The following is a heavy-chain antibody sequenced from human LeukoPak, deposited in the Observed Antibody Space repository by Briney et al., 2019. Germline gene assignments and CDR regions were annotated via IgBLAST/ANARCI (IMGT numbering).Heavy chain of an antibody. J-gene: IGHJ4*02. CDR1: GGSISSGDYY. CDR3: ARDSVVGATGY. CDR2: TYYSGST. V-gene: IGHV4-30-4*01. Sequence: SQTLSLTCTVSGGSISSGDYYWSWIRQPPGKGLEWIGYTYYSGSTYYNPSLKSRVTISVDTSKNQFSLKLSSVTAADTAVYYCARDSVVGATGYWGQGTLVTVSS. D-gene: IGHD1-26*01.